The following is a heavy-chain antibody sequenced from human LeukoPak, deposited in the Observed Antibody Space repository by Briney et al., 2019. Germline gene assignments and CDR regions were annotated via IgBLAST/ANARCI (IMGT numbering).Heavy chain of an antibody. Sequence: ASVKVSCKASGYTVTSNYIHWVRQAPGHGLEWMGMIYPGDGSTSYVQKFQGRVTVTRDTSTSTVHMELSGLRTEDTAVYYCARDQEGFDYWGQGTLVTVSS. CDR1: GYTVTSNY. CDR3: ARDQEGFDY. CDR2: IYPGDGST. J-gene: IGHJ4*02. V-gene: IGHV1-46*01.